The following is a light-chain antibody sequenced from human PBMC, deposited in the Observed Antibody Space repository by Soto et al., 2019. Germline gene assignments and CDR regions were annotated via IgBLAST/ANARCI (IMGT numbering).Light chain of an antibody. Sequence: DIQMTQSPSTLSASVGDRVTITCRASQSISSWLAWYQQKLGRAPRLLIYAASKLQSGVPSRFSGSGSGTDFTLTISSLQPEDFATYYCQQANSFPVTFGQGTRLEIK. J-gene: IGKJ5*01. CDR3: QQANSFPVT. CDR1: QSISSW. CDR2: AAS. V-gene: IGKV1-12*01.